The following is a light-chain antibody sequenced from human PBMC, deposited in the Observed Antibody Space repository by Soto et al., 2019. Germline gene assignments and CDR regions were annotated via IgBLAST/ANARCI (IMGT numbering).Light chain of an antibody. CDR1: QTISSY. Sequence: EIVLTQSPATLSLSPGERATLSCRASQTISSYLAWYQQKPGQAPRLLIYDASNRATGIPARFSGSGSGTDFTLTISSLEPEDYAVYYCQQRSYWPRTFRQGTKVEIK. CDR3: QQRSYWPRT. V-gene: IGKV3-11*01. J-gene: IGKJ1*01. CDR2: DAS.